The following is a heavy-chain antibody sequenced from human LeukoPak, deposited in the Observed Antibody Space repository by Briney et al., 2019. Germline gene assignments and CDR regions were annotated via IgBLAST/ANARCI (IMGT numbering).Heavy chain of an antibody. CDR3: AKDGLRSFIIVVVPAASSLPDYMDV. V-gene: IGHV3-30*18. CDR1: GFTFNRHG. CDR2: TSYDARNK. J-gene: IGHJ6*03. D-gene: IGHD2-2*01. Sequence: PGGSLRLSCVASGFTFNRHGLHWVRQAPGKGLEWVAFTSYDARNKYYADSVKGRFTISRDNSKNTLYLQMNSLRAEDTAVYYCAKDGLRSFIIVVVPAASSLPDYMDVWGKGTTVTVSS.